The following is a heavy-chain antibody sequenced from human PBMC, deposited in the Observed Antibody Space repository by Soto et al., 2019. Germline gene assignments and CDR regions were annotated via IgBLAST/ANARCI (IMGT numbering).Heavy chain of an antibody. CDR1: GGSISSYY. CDR2: IYYSGST. J-gene: IGHJ6*02. D-gene: IGHD2-15*01. CDR3: ARGIGGYCSGGSCYGGYYGMDV. Sequence: QVQLQESGPGLVKPSETLSLTCTVSGGSISSYYWSWIRQPPGKGLEWIGYIYYSGSTNYNPSLKSRVTISVDTSKYQFSLKLSAVTAADTGVYYCARGIGGYCSGGSCYGGYYGMDVWGQGTTVTVSS. V-gene: IGHV4-59*01.